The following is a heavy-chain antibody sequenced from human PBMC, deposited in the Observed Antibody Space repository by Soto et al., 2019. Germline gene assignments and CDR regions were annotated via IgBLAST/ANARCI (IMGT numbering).Heavy chain of an antibody. Sequence: GESLKISCKGSGYTFTSYWIGWVRQIPGKGLEWMGRIFPVDSDTRHSPSFQGQVTLSADNSSSTAFLQWSSLRASDTALYYCARLAQYQPFYYFDSWGQGTLVTVSS. CDR3: ARLAQYQPFYYFDS. D-gene: IGHD2-2*01. V-gene: IGHV5-51*01. CDR2: IFPVDSDT. J-gene: IGHJ4*02. CDR1: GYTFTSYW.